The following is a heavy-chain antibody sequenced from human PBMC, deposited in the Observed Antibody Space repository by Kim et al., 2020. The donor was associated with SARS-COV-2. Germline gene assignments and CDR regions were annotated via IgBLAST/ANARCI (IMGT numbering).Heavy chain of an antibody. Sequence: ASVKVSCKASGYTFTSYAMHWVRQAPGQRLEWMGWINAGNGNTKYSQKFQGRVTITRDTSASTAYMELSSLRSEDTAVYYCARDLIRGYSYGYVPDYWGQGTLVTVSS. CDR2: INAGNGNT. J-gene: IGHJ4*02. D-gene: IGHD5-18*01. CDR3: ARDLIRGYSYGYVPDY. CDR1: GYTFTSYA. V-gene: IGHV1-3*01.